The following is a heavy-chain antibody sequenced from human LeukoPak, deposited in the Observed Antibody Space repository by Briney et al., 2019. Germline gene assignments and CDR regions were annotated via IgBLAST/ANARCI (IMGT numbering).Heavy chain of an antibody. D-gene: IGHD2-2*01. CDR1: GGTFSSYA. Sequence: ASVKVSCKASGGTFSSYAISWVRQAPGQGLEWMGWISAYNGNTNYAQKLQGRVTMTTDTSTSTAYMELRSLRSDDTAVYYCARHFLGYCSSTSCAVFDYWGQGTLVTVSS. V-gene: IGHV1-18*01. CDR3: ARHFLGYCSSTSCAVFDY. CDR2: ISAYNGNT. J-gene: IGHJ4*02.